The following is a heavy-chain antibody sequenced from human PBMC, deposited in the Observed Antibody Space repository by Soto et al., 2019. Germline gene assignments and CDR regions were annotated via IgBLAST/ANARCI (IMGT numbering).Heavy chain of an antibody. D-gene: IGHD6-19*01. Sequence: GGSRRLSCAASGFTFSSYAMSWVRRAPGRGLEWVSGISGDGGSTYHADSVKGRFSISRDNSKNTLYLQMSSLRAEDTAVYYCAKQRSGWYNCFDYWGQGTLVSVSS. V-gene: IGHV3-23*01. CDR2: ISGDGGST. CDR3: AKQRSGWYNCFDY. J-gene: IGHJ4*02. CDR1: GFTFSSYA.